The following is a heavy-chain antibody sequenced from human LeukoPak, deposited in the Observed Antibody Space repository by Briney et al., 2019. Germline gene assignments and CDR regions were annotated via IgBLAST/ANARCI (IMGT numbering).Heavy chain of an antibody. J-gene: IGHJ4*02. CDR2: INWNGGST. V-gene: IGHV3-20*04. CDR3: ARVTTYYDILTGYYKHSPMYYFDY. CDR1: GFTFDDYG. Sequence: GGSLRLSCAASGFTFDDYGMSWVRQAPGKGLEWVSGINWNGGSTGYADSVKGRFTISRDNAKNSLYLQMDSLRAEDTALYYCARVTTYYDILTGYYKHSPMYYFDYWGQGTLVTVSS. D-gene: IGHD3-9*01.